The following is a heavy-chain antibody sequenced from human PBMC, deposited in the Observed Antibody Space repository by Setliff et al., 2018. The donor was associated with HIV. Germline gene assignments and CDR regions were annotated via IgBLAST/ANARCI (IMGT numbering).Heavy chain of an antibody. CDR2: IYYSGST. CDR1: GGSLSSGAYS. Sequence: PSETLSLTCTVSGGSLSSGAYSWSWIRQPPGKGLEWIGYIYYSGSTYYNPSLKSRVTISVDTSNNQFSLKLSSVTAADTAVYYCARDQQTGEIDYWGQGTLVTVSS. V-gene: IGHV4-30-4*08. D-gene: IGHD7-27*01. J-gene: IGHJ4*02. CDR3: ARDQQTGEIDY.